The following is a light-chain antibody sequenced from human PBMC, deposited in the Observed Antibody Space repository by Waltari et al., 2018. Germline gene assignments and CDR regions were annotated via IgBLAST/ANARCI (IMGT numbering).Light chain of an antibody. V-gene: IGKV3-15*01. CDR1: QGVHDN. Sequence: ETVMTQSPATLSVSPGERVTLSCRASQGVHDNLAWYQQKPGQAPRLLIYGATTRATGIPVRFRGTGSGTDFTLTITSLQSEDFALYYCQQYNRWPPLTFGGGTKVEIK. CDR3: QQYNRWPPLT. CDR2: GAT. J-gene: IGKJ4*01.